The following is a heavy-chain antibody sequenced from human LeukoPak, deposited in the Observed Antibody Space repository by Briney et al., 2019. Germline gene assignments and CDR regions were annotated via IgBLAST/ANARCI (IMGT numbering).Heavy chain of an antibody. Sequence: GGSLRLSCSVSGFTFSTYVMHWVRQAPGKGLEYVSAISSNGDNIYYADSVKGRFTISRDNSKNTLYLQMSSLRADDTAVYYCVGGTGYWGQGTLVTVSS. CDR1: GFTFSTYV. CDR3: VGGTGY. J-gene: IGHJ4*02. CDR2: ISSNGDNI. V-gene: IGHV3-64D*06.